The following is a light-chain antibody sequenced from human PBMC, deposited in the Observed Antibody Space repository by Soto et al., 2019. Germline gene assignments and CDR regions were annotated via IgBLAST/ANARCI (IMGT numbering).Light chain of an antibody. CDR3: SSYTSSSPYA. CDR1: SNDVGGYNY. Sequence: QTVLTQPASVSGSPRQSITISCTGTSNDVGGYNYVSWYQQHPGKAPKPMVYDASNRPSGVSNRLSGPKSCKTASLTIPGLQAEEETAYYCSSYTSSSPYAFGPVTTFTVL. V-gene: IGLV2-14*01. CDR2: DAS. J-gene: IGLJ1*01.